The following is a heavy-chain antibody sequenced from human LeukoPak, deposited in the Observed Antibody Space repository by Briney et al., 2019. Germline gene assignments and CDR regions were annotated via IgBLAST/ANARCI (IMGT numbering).Heavy chain of an antibody. J-gene: IGHJ4*02. V-gene: IGHV1-2*02. CDR2: MNPNTGAT. Sequence: ASVKVSCKPSGYTFTGYYLHWVRQAPGQAPEWLGWMNPNTGATLYARKFQDRVTMSRDTSTSTGYMDLSSLTVDDTAVYYCARDRVGSGWPRPFYFEFWGQGTLVIVSS. CDR3: ARDRVGSGWPRPFYFEF. CDR1: GYTFTGYY. D-gene: IGHD6-19*01.